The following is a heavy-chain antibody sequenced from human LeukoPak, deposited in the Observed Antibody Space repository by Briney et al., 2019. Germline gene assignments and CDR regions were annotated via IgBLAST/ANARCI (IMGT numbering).Heavy chain of an antibody. J-gene: IGHJ5*02. CDR2: IIPIFGTA. CDR1: GGTFSSYA. CDR3: ASSGGSGYWFDP. V-gene: IGHV1-69*05. Sequence: SVKVSCKASGGTFSSYAISWVRQAPGQGLEWMGRIIPIFGTANYAQKFQGRVTITTDESTSTAYMELSSLRSEDTAVYYCASSGGSGYWFDPWGQGTLVTVPS. D-gene: IGHD2-15*01.